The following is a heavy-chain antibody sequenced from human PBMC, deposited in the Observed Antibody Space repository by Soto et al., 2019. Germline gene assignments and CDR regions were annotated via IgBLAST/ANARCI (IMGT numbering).Heavy chain of an antibody. J-gene: IGHJ4*02. CDR2: ISGYNGNT. D-gene: IGHD3-10*01. V-gene: IGHV1-18*01. CDR1: GYTFTSYG. Sequence: QVQLVQSGAEVKKPGASVKVSCKASGYTFTSYGISWVRQAPGQGLEWMGWISGYNGNTNYVQKLQGRVTMTKDTSTSTAYMELRSLRPDDTAVYYCARDREGFGELGGDYWGQGTLVTVSS. CDR3: ARDREGFGELGGDY.